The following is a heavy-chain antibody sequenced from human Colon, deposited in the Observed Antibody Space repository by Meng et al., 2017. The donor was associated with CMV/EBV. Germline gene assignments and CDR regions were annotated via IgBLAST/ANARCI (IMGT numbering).Heavy chain of an antibody. J-gene: IGHJ4*02. D-gene: IGHD5-18*01. CDR2: IRDGGET. V-gene: IGHV3-23*01. CDR1: GFTFNTYA. Sequence: GESLKISCTASGFTFNTYALNWVRQAPGKGLEWVAGIRDGGETFYAGSVKGRFTISRDDSKNMLFLQMNSLRDDDTSVYYCAKVDSAMGRTYFDYWGQGTLVTVSS. CDR3: AKVDSAMGRTYFDY.